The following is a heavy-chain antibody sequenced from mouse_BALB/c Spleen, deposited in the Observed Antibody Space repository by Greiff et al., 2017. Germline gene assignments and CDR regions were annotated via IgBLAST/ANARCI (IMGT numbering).Heavy chain of an antibody. J-gene: IGHJ4*01. Sequence: EVNVVESGGDLVKPGGSLKLSCAASGFTFSSYGMSWVRQTPDKRLEWVATISSGGSYTYYPDSVKGRFTISRDNAKNTLYLQMSSLKSEDTAMYYCARHLPGDAMDYWGQGTSVTVSS. CDR2: ISSGGSYT. CDR3: ARHLPGDAMDY. CDR1: GFTFSSYG. V-gene: IGHV5-6*01.